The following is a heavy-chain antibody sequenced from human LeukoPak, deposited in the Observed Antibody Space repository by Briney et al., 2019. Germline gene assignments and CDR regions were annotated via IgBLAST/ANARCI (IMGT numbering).Heavy chain of an antibody. D-gene: IGHD6-6*01. CDR1: GFTFSSYS. Sequence: GGPLRLSCAASGFTFSSYSMNWVRQAPGKGLECVSSISSSSSYIYYADSVKGRFTISRDNAKNSLYLQMNSLRAEDTAVYYCALIEYSSSDDAFDIWGQGTMVTVSS. J-gene: IGHJ3*02. CDR3: ALIEYSSSDDAFDI. V-gene: IGHV3-21*01. CDR2: ISSSSSYI.